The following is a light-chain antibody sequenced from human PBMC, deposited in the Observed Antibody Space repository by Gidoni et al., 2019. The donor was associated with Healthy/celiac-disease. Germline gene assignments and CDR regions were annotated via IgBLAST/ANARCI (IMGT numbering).Light chain of an antibody. Sequence: IVIAESPATLSVSPGERATLSCRASQSVSSNLAWYQQKPGQAPRLLIYGASTRATGIPARFSGSGSGTEFTLTISSLQSEDFAVYYCQQYNNWPMYSFGQXTKLEIK. CDR3: QQYNNWPMYS. V-gene: IGKV3-15*01. CDR2: GAS. J-gene: IGKJ2*03. CDR1: QSVSSN.